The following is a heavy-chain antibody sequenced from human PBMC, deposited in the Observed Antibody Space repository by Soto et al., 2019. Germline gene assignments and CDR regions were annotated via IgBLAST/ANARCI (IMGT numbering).Heavy chain of an antibody. CDR2: IYSGGST. D-gene: IGHD3-22*01. Sequence: PGGSLRLSCAASGFTVSSNYMSWVRQAPGKGLEWVSVIYSGGSTYYADSVKGRFTISRDNSKNTLYLQMNSLRAEDTAVYYCASLSQSGLYYYDSSGPVDAFDIWGQGTMVTVSS. J-gene: IGHJ3*02. CDR1: GFTVSSNY. V-gene: IGHV3-53*01. CDR3: ASLSQSGLYYYDSSGPVDAFDI.